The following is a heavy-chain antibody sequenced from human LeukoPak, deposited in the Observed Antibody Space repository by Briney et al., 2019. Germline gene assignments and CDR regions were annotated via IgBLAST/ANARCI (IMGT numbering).Heavy chain of an antibody. CDR2: IRYDGSNK. V-gene: IGHV3-30*02. CDR1: RFTFSNYG. D-gene: IGHD3-10*01. Sequence: GGSLRLSCAASRFTFSNYGMHWVRQAPGKGLEWVAFIRYDGSNKYYADSVKGRFTISRDNSKNTLYLQMNSLRAEDTAVYYCARERMVRGVMSYYYYYMDVWGKGTTVTVSS. J-gene: IGHJ6*03. CDR3: ARERMVRGVMSYYYYYMDV.